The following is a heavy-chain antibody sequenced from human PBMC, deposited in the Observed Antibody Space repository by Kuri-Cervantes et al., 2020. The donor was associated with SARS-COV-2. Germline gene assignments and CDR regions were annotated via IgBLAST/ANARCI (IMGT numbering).Heavy chain of an antibody. CDR1: GFTFSNAW. V-gene: IGHV4-34*01. CDR2: INHSGST. J-gene: IGHJ5*02. D-gene: IGHD3-10*01. CDR3: ARVWFGEFDWFDP. Sequence: ESLKIYCAASGFTFSNAWMNWVRQAPGKGLEWIGEINHSGSTNYNPSLKSRVTISVDTSKNQFSLKLSSVTAADTAVYYCARVWFGEFDWFDPWGQGTLVTVSS.